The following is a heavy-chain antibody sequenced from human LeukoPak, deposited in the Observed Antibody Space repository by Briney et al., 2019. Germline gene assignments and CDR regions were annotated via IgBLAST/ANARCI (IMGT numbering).Heavy chain of an antibody. J-gene: IGHJ4*02. CDR3: ARAKGPYGSGSYYPFDY. CDR2: IYYSGST. CDR1: GDSISSGGYS. D-gene: IGHD3-10*01. V-gene: IGHV4-61*08. Sequence: TSETLSLTCAVSGDSISSGGYSWSWIRQPPGKGLEWIGYIYYSGSTNYNPSLKSRVTISVDTSKNQFSLKLSSVTAADTAVYYCARAKGPYGSGSYYPFDYWGQGTLVTVSS.